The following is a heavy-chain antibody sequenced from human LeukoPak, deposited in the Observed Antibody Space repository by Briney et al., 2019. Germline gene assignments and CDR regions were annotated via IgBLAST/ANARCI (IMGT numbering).Heavy chain of an antibody. D-gene: IGHD3-10*01. CDR3: ARIPLKPITMVRGVSKDDAFDI. J-gene: IGHJ3*02. Sequence: PGGSLRLSCAVSGFSFSSYSMNWVRQAPGKGLEWVSYTSSGSSTIYYAGSVKGRFTISRDNAKNSLYLQMNSLRDEDTAVYYCARIPLKPITMVRGVSKDDAFDIWGQGTMVTVSS. V-gene: IGHV3-48*02. CDR1: GFSFSSYS. CDR2: TSSGSSTI.